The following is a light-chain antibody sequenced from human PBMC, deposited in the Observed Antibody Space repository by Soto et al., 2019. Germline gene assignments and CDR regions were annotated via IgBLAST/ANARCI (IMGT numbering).Light chain of an antibody. CDR2: EGS. CDR1: SSDVGSYNL. Sequence: QSALTQPASVSGSPGQSITISCTGTSSDVGSYNLVSWYQQHPGKAPKLMIYEGSKRPSGVSNRFSGSKSGNTASLTISGLQAEDEAAYYCCSYAGSSTFSYVFGTGTKLTVL. CDR3: CSYAGSSTFSYV. J-gene: IGLJ1*01. V-gene: IGLV2-23*03.